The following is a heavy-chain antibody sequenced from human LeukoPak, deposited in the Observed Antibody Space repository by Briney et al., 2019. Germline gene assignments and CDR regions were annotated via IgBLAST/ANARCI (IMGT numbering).Heavy chain of an antibody. Sequence: ASVKVSCKASGYTFSSYDFSWVRQAPGQGLEWMGWISAYNGNTNFAQKLQGRVTMTTDTSTSTAYMDLRSLRSDDTAVYYCARDQAATNTQVRFCLDWGQGTLVTVSS. J-gene: IGHJ4*02. CDR3: ARDQAATNTQVRFCLD. V-gene: IGHV1-18*01. D-gene: IGHD3-9*01. CDR1: GYTFSSYD. CDR2: ISAYNGNT.